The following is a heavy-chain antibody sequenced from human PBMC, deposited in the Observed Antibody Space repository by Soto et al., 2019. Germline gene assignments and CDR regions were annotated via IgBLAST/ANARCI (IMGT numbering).Heavy chain of an antibody. D-gene: IGHD3-3*02. Sequence: QVQLVESGGGVVQPGRSLRLSCAASGFTFSNYGIDWVRQAPGKGLEWVAAIWYDGTQEYFADSVRGRFTISRDNSKSTVSLQLNSLSVEVTAVYFCGRDADVTSHFSYLDYWGQGTLVTVSS. CDR1: GFTFSNYG. CDR2: IWYDGTQE. V-gene: IGHV3-33*01. J-gene: IGHJ4*02. CDR3: GRDADVTSHFSYLDY.